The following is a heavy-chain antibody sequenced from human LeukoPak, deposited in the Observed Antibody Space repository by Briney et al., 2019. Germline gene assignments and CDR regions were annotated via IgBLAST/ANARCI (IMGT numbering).Heavy chain of an antibody. CDR1: GFTFSSYG. V-gene: IGHV3-33*01. J-gene: IGHJ6*03. D-gene: IGHD2-15*01. Sequence: PGGSLRLSCAASGFTFSSYGMHWVRQAPGKGLEWVAVIWYDGSNKYYADSVKGRFTISRDNSKNTLYLQMNSLRAEDTAVYYCARDPLGYCGGGSCYYYYMDVWGKGTTDTVSS. CDR2: IWYDGSNK. CDR3: ARDPLGYCGGGSCYYYYMDV.